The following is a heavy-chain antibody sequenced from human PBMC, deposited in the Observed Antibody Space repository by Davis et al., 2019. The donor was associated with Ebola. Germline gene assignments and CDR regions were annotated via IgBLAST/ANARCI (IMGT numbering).Heavy chain of an antibody. J-gene: IGHJ4*02. CDR2: FSYGDNTH. V-gene: IGHV4-39*01. D-gene: IGHD3/OR15-3a*01. CDR1: GASISSRSYY. CDR3: VRLDSQRYIDS. Sequence: MPSETLSLTCTVSGASISSRSYYWGWIRQPPGKGLEWVGSFSYGDNTHYYNPSLRSRVTISVDTSKTQFSLQLTSATAADTAVYYCVRLDSQRYIDSWGQGTLVTVSS.